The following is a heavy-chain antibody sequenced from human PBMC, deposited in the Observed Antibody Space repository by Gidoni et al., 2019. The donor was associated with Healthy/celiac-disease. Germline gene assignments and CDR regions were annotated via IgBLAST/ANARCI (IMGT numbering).Heavy chain of an antibody. CDR3: ARRARLEWLSKPSAGMDV. Sequence: QVQLVQSGAEVKKPGASVKVSCKASGYTFTGYYMHWVRQAPGQGLEWMGWINPNSGGTNYAQKFQGRVTMTRDTSISTAYMELSRLRSDDTAVYYCARRARLEWLSKPSAGMDVWGQGTTVTVSS. D-gene: IGHD3-3*01. V-gene: IGHV1-2*02. CDR1: GYTFTGYY. J-gene: IGHJ6*02. CDR2: INPNSGGT.